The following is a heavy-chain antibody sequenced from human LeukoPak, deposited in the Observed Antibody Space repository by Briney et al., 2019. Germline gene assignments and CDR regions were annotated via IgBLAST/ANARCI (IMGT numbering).Heavy chain of an antibody. CDR2: IYHSGST. D-gene: IGHD3-22*01. V-gene: IGHV4-38-2*02. J-gene: IGHJ4*02. Sequence: SETLSLTCTVSGGSISSYYWGWIRQPPGKGLEWIGSIYHSGSTYYNPSLKSRVTISVDTSKNQFSLRLNSVTAADTAVYYCARAAIYYDSSGYYYWGQGTLVTVSS. CDR3: ARAAIYYDSSGYYY. CDR1: GGSISSYY.